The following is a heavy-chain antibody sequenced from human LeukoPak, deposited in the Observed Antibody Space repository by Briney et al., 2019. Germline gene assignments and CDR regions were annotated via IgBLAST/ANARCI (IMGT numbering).Heavy chain of an antibody. Sequence: GGSLRLSCAASGFTFSSYEMNWVRQAPGKGLEWVSYITSGSSNIYYADSVKGRLTISRDNAKNSLYLQMNSLRDEDTAVYYCARDLQIPAHGYSVDYWGQGTLVTVSS. J-gene: IGHJ4*02. CDR3: ARDLQIPAHGYSVDY. CDR2: ITSGSSNI. CDR1: GFTFSSYE. V-gene: IGHV3-48*02. D-gene: IGHD2-2*01.